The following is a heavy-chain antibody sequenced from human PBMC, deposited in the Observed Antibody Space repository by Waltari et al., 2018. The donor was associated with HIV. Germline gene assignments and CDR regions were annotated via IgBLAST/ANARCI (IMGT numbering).Heavy chain of an antibody. Sequence: QLHESGPGMVKPSETLSLTCAVSGYSISSDYYWGWIRQPPGKGLEWIGSASRSGSTYYSPSLKSRVTISLDTSKNQFSLKLNSVAAADTAVYYCGSGSRRGHSHGIDYWGQGTLVTVSS. CDR3: GSGSRRGHSHGIDY. V-gene: IGHV4-38-2*01. CDR2: ASRSGST. D-gene: IGHD5-18*01. CDR1: GYSISSDYY. J-gene: IGHJ4*02.